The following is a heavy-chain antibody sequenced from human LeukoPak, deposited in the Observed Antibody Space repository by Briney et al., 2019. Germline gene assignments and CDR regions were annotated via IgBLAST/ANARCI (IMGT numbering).Heavy chain of an antibody. CDR3: AREGEVASDERGFDI. Sequence: GGSLRLSCAASGFTFSSYAMHWVRQAPGKGLEWVAVISYDGSNKYYADSVKGRFTISRDNSKNTLYLQMNSLRAEDTAVYYCAREGEVASDERGFDIWGQGTMVTVSS. V-gene: IGHV3-30*04. D-gene: IGHD5-12*01. CDR2: ISYDGSNK. J-gene: IGHJ3*02. CDR1: GFTFSSYA.